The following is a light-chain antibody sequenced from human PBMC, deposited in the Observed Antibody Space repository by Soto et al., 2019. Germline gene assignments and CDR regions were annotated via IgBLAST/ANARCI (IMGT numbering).Light chain of an antibody. Sequence: EIVMTQSPATLSVSPGERVTLSCRASQSVSSNLAWYQQKPGQAPRLLIYGASTRATGIPARFSGSGSGTEFTLTLSSLQSEDFAVYYCQQCNNWPPFTFGPGTKVDIK. V-gene: IGKV3-15*01. J-gene: IGKJ3*01. CDR1: QSVSSN. CDR2: GAS. CDR3: QQCNNWPPFT.